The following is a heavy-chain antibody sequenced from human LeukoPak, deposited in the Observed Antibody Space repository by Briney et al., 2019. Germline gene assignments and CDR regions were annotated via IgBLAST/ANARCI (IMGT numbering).Heavy chain of an antibody. Sequence: ASVKVSCKASGYTFTSYDINWVRQATGQGLEWMGWMNPNSGNTGYAQKFQGRVTMTRNTSISTAYMELSSLRSEDTAVCYCARAERRYYYGSGSFSWFDPWGQGTLVTVSS. CDR3: ARAERRYYYGSGSFSWFDP. CDR2: MNPNSGNT. D-gene: IGHD3-10*01. CDR1: GYTFTSYD. J-gene: IGHJ5*02. V-gene: IGHV1-8*01.